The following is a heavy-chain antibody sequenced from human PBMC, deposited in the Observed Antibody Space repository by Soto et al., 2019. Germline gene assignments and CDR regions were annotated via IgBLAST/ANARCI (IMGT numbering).Heavy chain of an antibody. CDR2: ILNDGSNR. V-gene: IGHV3-33*01. D-gene: IGHD3-10*01. CDR3: ARDDEYSGNGMDV. Sequence: QVQLVESGGGVVQPGRSLRLSCAASGCTFSNYGMHWVRQAPGEGLEWVAVILNDGSNRYHADSVKDRFTISRDNSKNMLYLQMNSLRAEDTAVYYCARDDEYSGNGMDVWGQGTTVTVS. CDR1: GCTFSNYG. J-gene: IGHJ6*02.